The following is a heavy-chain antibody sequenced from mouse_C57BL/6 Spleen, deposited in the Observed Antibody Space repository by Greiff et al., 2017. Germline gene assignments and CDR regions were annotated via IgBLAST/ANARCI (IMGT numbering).Heavy chain of an antibody. D-gene: IGHD2-4*01. CDR3: AREGDYEVFDY. CDR1: GYAFSSYW. J-gene: IGHJ2*01. V-gene: IGHV1-80*01. CDR2: IYPGDGDT. Sequence: VQVVESGAELVKPGASVKISCKASGYAFSSYWMNWVKQRPGKGLEWIGQIYPGDGDTNYNGKFKGKATLTADKSSSTAYMQLSSLTSEDSAVYFCAREGDYEVFDYWGQGTTLTVSS.